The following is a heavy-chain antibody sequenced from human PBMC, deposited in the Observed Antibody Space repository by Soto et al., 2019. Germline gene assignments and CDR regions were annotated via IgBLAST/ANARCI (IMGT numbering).Heavy chain of an antibody. CDR1: GFDFEDYA. V-gene: IGHV3-43D*04. D-gene: IGHD3-22*01. CDR2: TNSDGTDS. Sequence: LRLSCAAAGFDFEDYAMHWVRQVPGKGLEWVSLTNSDGTDSYYMDSVEGRFTISRDNGKSSLYLQMDRLRPEDTALYFCAKALYYYDSSPLDHWGQGTLVTV. CDR3: AKALYYYDSSPLDH. J-gene: IGHJ4*02.